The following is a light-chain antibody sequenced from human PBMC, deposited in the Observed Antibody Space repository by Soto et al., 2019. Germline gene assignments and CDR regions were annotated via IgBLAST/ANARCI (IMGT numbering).Light chain of an antibody. V-gene: IGKV4-1*01. CDR1: QTILNNSNNKNY. Sequence: DIVMTQSPDSLALSLGERATITCKSSQTILNNSNNKNYLSWYQQKPGQPPKLLIYWASSRESGVPDRFSGSGSGTEFTLTISNLQAEDVAVYYCQQYYTIPYTFGQGTKLEIK. CDR2: WAS. CDR3: QQYYTIPYT. J-gene: IGKJ2*01.